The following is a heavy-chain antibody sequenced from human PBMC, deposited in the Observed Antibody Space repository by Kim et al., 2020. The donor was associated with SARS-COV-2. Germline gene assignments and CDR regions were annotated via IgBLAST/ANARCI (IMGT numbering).Heavy chain of an antibody. V-gene: IGHV1-69*13. CDR2: IIPIFGTA. CDR1: GGTFSSYA. Sequence: SVKVSCKASGGTFSSYAISWVRQAPGQGLEWMGGIIPIFGTANYAQKFQGRVTITADESTSTAYMELSSLRSEDTAVYYCARDRQKDGYNAGVFDYWGQGTLVTVSS. CDR3: ARDRQKDGYNAGVFDY. J-gene: IGHJ4*02. D-gene: IGHD5-12*01.